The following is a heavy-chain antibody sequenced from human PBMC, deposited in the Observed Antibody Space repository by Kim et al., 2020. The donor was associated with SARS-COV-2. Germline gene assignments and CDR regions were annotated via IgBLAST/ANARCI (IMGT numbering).Heavy chain of an antibody. D-gene: IGHD2-21*01. Sequence: GGSLRLSCAASGFTFSSYGMHWVRQAPGKGLEWVAVISYDGSNKYYADSVKGRFTISRDNSKNTLYLQMNSLRAEDTAVYYCAKDLGEVRDYWGQGTLVTVSS. J-gene: IGHJ4*02. V-gene: IGHV3-30*18. CDR2: ISYDGSNK. CDR1: GFTFSSYG. CDR3: AKDLGEVRDY.